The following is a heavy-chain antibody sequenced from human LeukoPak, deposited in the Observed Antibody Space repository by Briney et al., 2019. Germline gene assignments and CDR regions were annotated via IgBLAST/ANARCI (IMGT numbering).Heavy chain of an antibody. CDR3: ARRRSSTWYFDF. V-gene: IGHV2-5*02. Sequence: SGPTLLKPTQTLTLTCTFSGFSLSTSGVGVGGIRQPPGKALEWLALIYWDDDKRYSPSLKSRLTITKDTSKNQVVLIMTNMDPVDTATYYCARRRSSTWYFDFWGQGTLLTVSS. CDR1: GFSLSTSGVG. D-gene: IGHD6-13*01. J-gene: IGHJ4*02. CDR2: IYWDDDK.